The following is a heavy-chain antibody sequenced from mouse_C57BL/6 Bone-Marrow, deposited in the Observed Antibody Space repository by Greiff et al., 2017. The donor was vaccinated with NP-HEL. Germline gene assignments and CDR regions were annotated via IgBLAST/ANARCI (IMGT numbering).Heavy chain of an antibody. V-gene: IGHV1-26*01. CDR2: INPNNGGT. CDR3: ARHWAMDY. D-gene: IGHD4-1*01. Sequence: VQLQQSGPELVKPGASVKISCKASGYTFTDYYMNWVKQSHGKSLEWIGDINPNNGGTSYNQKFKGKATVTVDKSSSPAYRELRSLTSEDSAVYYCARHWAMDYWGQGTSVTVSS. CDR1: GYTFTDYY. J-gene: IGHJ4*01.